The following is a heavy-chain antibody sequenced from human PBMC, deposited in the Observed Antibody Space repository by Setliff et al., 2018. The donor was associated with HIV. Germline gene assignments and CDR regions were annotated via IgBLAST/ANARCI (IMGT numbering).Heavy chain of an antibody. CDR1: GGSITRHY. Sequence: KPSETLSLTCTVSGGSITRHYWTWIRQPPGKGLEWIGFVYQDGTTNYSPSLKSRVTISVDTSRKQFSLNLKSVTAADTAVYYCATTGDLVWYDLSPGPFDIWGQGTKVTVSS. V-gene: IGHV4-4*09. CDR2: VYQDGTT. CDR3: ATTGDLVWYDLSPGPFDI. J-gene: IGHJ3*02. D-gene: IGHD3-10*01.